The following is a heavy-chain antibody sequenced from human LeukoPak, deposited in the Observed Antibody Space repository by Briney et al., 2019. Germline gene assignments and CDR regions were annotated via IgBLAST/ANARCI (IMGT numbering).Heavy chain of an antibody. D-gene: IGHD3-3*01. CDR3: ARGPPIITIFGVVIPLGGYYYYYMDV. J-gene: IGHJ6*03. CDR2: IYYSGST. Sequence: SETLSLTCTVSGGSISSYYWSWIRQPPGKGLEWIGYIYYSGSTNYNPSLKSRVTISVDTSKNQFSLKLSSVTAADTAVYYCARGPPIITIFGVVIPLGGYYYYYMDVWGKGTTVTVSS. CDR1: GGSISSYY. V-gene: IGHV4-59*12.